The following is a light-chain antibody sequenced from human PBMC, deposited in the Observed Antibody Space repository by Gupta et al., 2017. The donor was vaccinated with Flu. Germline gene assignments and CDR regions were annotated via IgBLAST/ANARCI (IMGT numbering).Light chain of an antibody. J-gene: IGKJ4*01. CDR1: QSVSSN. Sequence: IVMTQSPATLSVSPGERATLSCRASQSVSSNLAWYQQKPGQAPRLLIYGASTRATGIPARFSGSGSGTEFTLTISSLQSEDFAVYYCQQYNNWLRLAFGGGTKVEIK. V-gene: IGKV3-15*01. CDR3: QQYNNWLRLA. CDR2: GAS.